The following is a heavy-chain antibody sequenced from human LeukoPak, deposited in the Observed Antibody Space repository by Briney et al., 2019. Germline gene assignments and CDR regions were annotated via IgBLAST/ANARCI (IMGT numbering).Heavy chain of an antibody. Sequence: SETLSLTCTVSGGSISSNSYYWGWIRQPPGKGLKWIGSIYYSGSTYYNPSLKSRVTISVDTSKNQFSLKLSSVTAADTAVYYCAREKIGYYDSSGRGWFDPWGQGTLVTVSS. D-gene: IGHD3-22*01. CDR1: GGSISSNSYY. V-gene: IGHV4-39*02. J-gene: IGHJ5*02. CDR3: AREKIGYYDSSGRGWFDP. CDR2: IYYSGST.